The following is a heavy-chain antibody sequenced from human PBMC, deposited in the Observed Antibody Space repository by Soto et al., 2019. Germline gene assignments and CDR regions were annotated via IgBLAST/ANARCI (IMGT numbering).Heavy chain of an antibody. V-gene: IGHV4-34*01. D-gene: IGHD6-13*01. CDR1: GGSFSGYY. J-gene: IGHJ3*02. Sequence: QVQLQQWGAGLLKPSETLSLTRAVYGGSFSGYYWSWIRQPPGKGLEWIGEINHSGSTNYNPSLKSRVTISVDTSKNQFSLKLSSVTAADTAVYYCARRYSSSWLDAFDIWGQGTMVTVSS. CDR3: ARRYSSSWLDAFDI. CDR2: INHSGST.